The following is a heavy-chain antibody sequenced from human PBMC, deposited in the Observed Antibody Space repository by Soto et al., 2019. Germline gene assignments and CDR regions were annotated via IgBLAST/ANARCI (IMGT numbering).Heavy chain of an antibody. Sequence: GSLKISCKGSGYSFTSYWIGWVRQMPGKGLEWMGIIYPGDSDTRYSPSFQGQVTISADKSISTAYLQWSSLKASDTAMYYCARHGRWLQSEVDYWGQGTLVTVSS. CDR3: ARHGRWLQSEVDY. V-gene: IGHV5-51*01. CDR2: IYPGDSDT. CDR1: GYSFTSYW. J-gene: IGHJ4*02. D-gene: IGHD5-12*01.